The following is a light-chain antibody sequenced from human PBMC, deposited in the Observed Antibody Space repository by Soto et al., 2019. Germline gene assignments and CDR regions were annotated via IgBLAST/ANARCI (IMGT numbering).Light chain of an antibody. CDR1: QSVTTY. Sequence: EIVLTQSPATLSLSPGERATLSCRASQSVTTYLAWYQQKPGQAPRLLIYDASNMATGIPARFSGSGSGTDFTLTISSLEPEDFAVYYCHQCATWPLTFGGGTKVEIK. CDR2: DAS. J-gene: IGKJ4*01. CDR3: HQCATWPLT. V-gene: IGKV3-11*01.